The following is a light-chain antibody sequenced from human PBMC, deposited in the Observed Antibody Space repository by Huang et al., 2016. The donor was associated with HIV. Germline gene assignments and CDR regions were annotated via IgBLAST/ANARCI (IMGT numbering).Light chain of an antibody. Sequence: EIVLTQSPGPLSLSPGERATLSCRASQRVSSSYLTWYQQKPGQAPRLLIYGASSRATGIPDRFSCSGSGTDFTLTISRLEPEDFAVYYCQQYGSSPFTFGPGTKVDIK. CDR2: GAS. CDR1: QRVSSSY. V-gene: IGKV3-20*01. CDR3: QQYGSSPFT. J-gene: IGKJ3*01.